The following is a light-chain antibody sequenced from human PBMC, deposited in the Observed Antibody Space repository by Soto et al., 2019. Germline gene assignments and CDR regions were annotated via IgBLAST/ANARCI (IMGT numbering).Light chain of an antibody. V-gene: IGLV2-14*01. CDR1: SSDVGGYNY. Sequence: QSVLTQPASVSGSPGQSITISCTGTSSDVGGYNYVSWYQQHPGKAPKVMIYEVSHRPSGVSNRFSGSKSGNTASLTISGLQAEDEADYYCSSFTSSSTWVFGGGTKVTVL. CDR3: SSFTSSSTWV. J-gene: IGLJ3*02. CDR2: EVS.